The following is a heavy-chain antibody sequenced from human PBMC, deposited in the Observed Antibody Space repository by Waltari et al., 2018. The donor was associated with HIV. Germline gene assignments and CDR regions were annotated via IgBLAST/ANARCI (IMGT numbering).Heavy chain of an antibody. D-gene: IGHD3-3*01. V-gene: IGHV4-61*02. Sequence: QVQLQESGPGLVKPSQTLSLTCTVSGGSISSGSYYWSWIRQPAGKGLEWIGRIYTSGSTNYNPSLKIRVTISVDTSKNQFSLKLSSVTAAYTAVYYCARVLRDMHYDFWSVPLYAFDIWGQGTMVTVSS. CDR1: GGSISSGSYY. CDR2: IYTSGST. CDR3: ARVLRDMHYDFWSVPLYAFDI. J-gene: IGHJ3*02.